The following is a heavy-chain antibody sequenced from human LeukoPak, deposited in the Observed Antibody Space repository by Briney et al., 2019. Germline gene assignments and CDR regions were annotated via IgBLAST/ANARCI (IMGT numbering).Heavy chain of an antibody. J-gene: IGHJ4*02. Sequence: GGPLRFSCAASGFTFSSYGMHWVRQAPGKGLEWVAFIRYDGSNKYYADSVKGRFTISRDNSKNTLYLQMNSLRAEDTAVYYCAEDREYSSSSGFDYCGQGTLVTVSS. CDR2: IRYDGSNK. V-gene: IGHV3-30*02. D-gene: IGHD6-6*01. CDR3: AEDREYSSSSGFDY. CDR1: GFTFSSYG.